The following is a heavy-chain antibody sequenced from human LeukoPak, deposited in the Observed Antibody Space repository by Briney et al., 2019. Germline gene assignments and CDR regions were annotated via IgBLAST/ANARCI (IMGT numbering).Heavy chain of an antibody. D-gene: IGHD2-2*01. J-gene: IGHJ3*02. CDR2: INDRGIAT. V-gene: IGHV3-23*01. CDR3: ARADIVVVPAAAGIVGAKAAAFDI. CDR1: GFTFSNYA. Sequence: GGSLRLSCAASGFTFSNYAMSWVRQAPGKGLEWVSTINDRGIATYYADSVKGRFAISRDNSKNTLSRQVSSLRVEDTAIYYCARADIVVVPAAAGIVGAKAAAFDIWGQGTMVTVSS.